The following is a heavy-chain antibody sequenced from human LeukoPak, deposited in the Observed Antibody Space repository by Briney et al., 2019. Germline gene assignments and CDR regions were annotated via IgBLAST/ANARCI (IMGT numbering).Heavy chain of an antibody. CDR2: ISPYNGDT. CDR1: GYTFTSYG. V-gene: IGHV1-18*04. CDR3: ARDLGYCSGGTCSPYCDY. D-gene: IGHD2-15*01. J-gene: IGHJ4*02. Sequence: SVKVSCKASGYTFTSYGISWVRQAPGQGPEWMGWISPYNGDTNYAQRLQGRVTMTTDTSTSTAYMELRSLRSDDTAVYYCARDLGYCSGGTCSPYCDYWGQGTLVTVSS.